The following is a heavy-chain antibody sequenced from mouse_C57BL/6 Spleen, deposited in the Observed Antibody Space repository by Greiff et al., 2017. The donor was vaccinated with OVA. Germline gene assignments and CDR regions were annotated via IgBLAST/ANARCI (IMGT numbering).Heavy chain of an antibody. J-gene: IGHJ2*01. CDR2: IDPSDSYT. V-gene: IGHV1-59*01. CDR1: GYTFTSYW. D-gene: IGHD6-5*01. CDR3: ARWPYLDY. Sequence: QVQLQQPGAELVRPGTSVKLSCKASGYTFTSYWMHWVKQRPGQGLEWIGVIDPSDSYTNYNQKFKGKATLTVDTSSSTAYMQLSSLTSEDSAVYYCARWPYLDYWGQGTTLTVSS.